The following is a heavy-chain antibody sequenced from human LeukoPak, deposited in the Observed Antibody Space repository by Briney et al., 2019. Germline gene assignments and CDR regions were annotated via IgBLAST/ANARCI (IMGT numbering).Heavy chain of an antibody. CDR2: IWYDGSNK. CDR3: ARAVGDDPYGMDV. J-gene: IGHJ6*02. V-gene: IGHV3-33*08. D-gene: IGHD2-21*02. Sequence: PGRSLRLSCAASGFTFSSYGVHWVRQAPGKGLEWVAVIWYDGSNKYYADSVKGRFTISRDNSKNTLYLQMNSLRAEDTAVYYCARAVGDDPYGMDVWGQGTTVTVSS. CDR1: GFTFSSYG.